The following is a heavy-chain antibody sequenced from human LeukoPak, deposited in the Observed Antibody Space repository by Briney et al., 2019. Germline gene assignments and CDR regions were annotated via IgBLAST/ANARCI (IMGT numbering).Heavy chain of an antibody. CDR2: IYFSGNT. V-gene: IGHV4-39*01. Sequence: SETLSLTCTASGGSISSSSYYRGWIRQPPGKGLEWIGSIYFSGNTYYNPSLKTRVTISIDTSKNQFSLKLTSVTAADTAIFYCASGYFVHTFDFWGQGTLGTVSS. J-gene: IGHJ4*02. D-gene: IGHD2-2*03. CDR3: ASGYFVHTFDF. CDR1: GGSISSSSYY.